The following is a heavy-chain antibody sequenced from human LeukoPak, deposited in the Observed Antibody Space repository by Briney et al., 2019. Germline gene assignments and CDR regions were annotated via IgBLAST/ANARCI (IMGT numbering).Heavy chain of an antibody. CDR1: GFTFGDYA. V-gene: IGHV3-23*01. CDR3: AKVVGGGDY. Sequence: GGSLRLSCTASGFTFGDYAMSWVRQAPGKGLEWVSAISGSGGSTYYADSVKGRFAVSRDNSKDTLYLQMSSLRAEDTAVYYCAKVVGGGDYWGQGTLVTVSS. J-gene: IGHJ4*02. CDR2: ISGSGGST.